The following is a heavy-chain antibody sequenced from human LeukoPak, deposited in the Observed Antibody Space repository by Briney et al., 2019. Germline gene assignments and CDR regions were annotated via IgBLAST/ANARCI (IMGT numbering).Heavy chain of an antibody. V-gene: IGHV3-23*01. Sequence: PGGSLRLSCAASGFTFSSYAMSWVRQAPGKGLEWVSGISGSGGSTYYADSVKGRFTISRDNAKNSLYLQMNSLRAEDTAVYYCARASSGWPLDYWGQGTLVTVSP. CDR3: ARASSGWPLDY. CDR2: ISGSGGST. CDR1: GFTFSSYA. J-gene: IGHJ4*02. D-gene: IGHD6-19*01.